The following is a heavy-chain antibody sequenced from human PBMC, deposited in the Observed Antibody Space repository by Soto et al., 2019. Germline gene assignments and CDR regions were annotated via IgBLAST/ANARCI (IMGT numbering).Heavy chain of an antibody. Sequence: QVQLQESGPGLVKPSQTLSLTCTVSGGSISSGGYYWNWIRQHPGKGLEWIGYIYYIGSTYYNPSLKIRVTISLDTSKNQVSLKLSSVTAADTAVYYCARSVFPWGQGTLVPVSS. CDR2: IYYIGST. CDR3: ARSVFP. V-gene: IGHV4-31*03. J-gene: IGHJ5*02. CDR1: GGSISSGGYY.